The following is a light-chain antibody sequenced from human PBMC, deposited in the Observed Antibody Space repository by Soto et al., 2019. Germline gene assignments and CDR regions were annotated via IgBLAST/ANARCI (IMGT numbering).Light chain of an antibody. J-gene: IGKJ1*01. CDR1: QTITTY. V-gene: IGKV1-39*01. CDR3: QQTHSTPWT. CDR2: GAS. Sequence: DIQMTQSPSSLSASVGDRVTISCRASQTITTYLNWYQQKTGKAPQLLIYGASILQSGVPSRFTGSGSRTDFTLTISSLQPDDFATYHCQQTHSTPWTFGQGTKVEIK.